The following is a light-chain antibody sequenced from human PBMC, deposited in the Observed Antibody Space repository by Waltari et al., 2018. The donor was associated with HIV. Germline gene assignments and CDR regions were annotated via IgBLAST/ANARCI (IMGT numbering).Light chain of an antibody. CDR3: SSYTSSSTPRV. Sequence: QSALTQPASVSGSPGQSITISCTGTSSDVGGYNYVSWYQQHPGKAPKLMIYDVSNLPSGVSNRFSGSKSGNTASLTISGLQAEDEADYYCSSYTSSSTPRVFGGGTKLTVL. V-gene: IGLV2-14*03. CDR2: DVS. CDR1: SSDVGGYNY. J-gene: IGLJ2*01.